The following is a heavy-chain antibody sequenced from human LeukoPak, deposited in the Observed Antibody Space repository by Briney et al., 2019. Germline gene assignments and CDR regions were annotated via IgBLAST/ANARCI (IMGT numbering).Heavy chain of an antibody. CDR2: ISPSNGDT. J-gene: IGHJ4*02. D-gene: IGHD3-10*01. V-gene: IGHV1-18*01. CDR3: AAPSMIRGAALDY. Sequence: ASVKVSCKASGYTFTTYGLIWVRQAPGQGLEWMGWISPSNGDTNYAQKFQGRLTVTTDKSTGTVYMELRSLRYDDTAVYYCAAPSMIRGAALDYWGQGNLVTVSP. CDR1: GYTFTTYG.